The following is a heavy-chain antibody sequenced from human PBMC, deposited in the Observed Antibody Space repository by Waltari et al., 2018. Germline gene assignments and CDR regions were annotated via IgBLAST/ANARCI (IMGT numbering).Heavy chain of an antibody. Sequence: EVQLVESGGGLIQPGGSLRLSCAASGFTVSSNYMSWVRQAPGKGLEWVSVIYSGGSTYYADSVKGRFTISRDNSKNTLYLQMNSLRAEDTAVYYCARTGYVVVHPRGMDVWGQGTTVTVSS. CDR2: IYSGGST. D-gene: IGHD2-15*01. J-gene: IGHJ6*02. CDR1: GFTVSSNY. CDR3: ARTGYVVVHPRGMDV. V-gene: IGHV3-53*01.